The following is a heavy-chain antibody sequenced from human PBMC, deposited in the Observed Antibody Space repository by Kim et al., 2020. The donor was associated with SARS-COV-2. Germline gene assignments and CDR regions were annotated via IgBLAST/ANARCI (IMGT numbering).Heavy chain of an antibody. J-gene: IGHJ6*02. V-gene: IGHV4-31*03. CDR2: IYYSGST. CDR3: ARCITIFGVVTKGMDD. CDR1: GGSISSGGYY. D-gene: IGHD3-3*01. Sequence: SETLSLTCTVSGGSISSGGYYWSWIRQPPGKGLEWIGYIYYSGSTYYNPSLKSRVTISVDTSKNPFSLKLSSVTAADTAVYYCARCITIFGVVTKGMDDWGQGTPVTVSS.